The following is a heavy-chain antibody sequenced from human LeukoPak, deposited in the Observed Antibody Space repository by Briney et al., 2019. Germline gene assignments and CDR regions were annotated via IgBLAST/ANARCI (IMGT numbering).Heavy chain of an antibody. CDR3: AREDGYNTMNH. D-gene: IGHD5-12*01. Sequence: GGSLRLSCTASGFTFSSYWMTWVRQAPGKGPEFVANIKQDGSEKKYVDSQKGRFTISRDNAKNSVFLQINSLRAEDTAVYYCAREDGYNTMNHWGQGTLVTVSS. V-gene: IGHV3-7*01. J-gene: IGHJ5*02. CDR1: GFTFSSYW. CDR2: IKQDGSEK.